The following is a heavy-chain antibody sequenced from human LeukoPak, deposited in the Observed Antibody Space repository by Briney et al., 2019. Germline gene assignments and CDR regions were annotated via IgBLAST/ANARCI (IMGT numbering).Heavy chain of an antibody. Sequence: ASVKVSRKASGYTFTSYGISWVRQAPGQGLEWMGWISAYNGNTNYAQNLQGRVTMTTDTSTSPTYLERRSLRSDATAVYYCARGHYYDSIGYYSEDWFDPWGQGTLVTVSS. D-gene: IGHD3-22*01. V-gene: IGHV1-18*01. J-gene: IGHJ5*02. CDR1: GYTFTSYG. CDR2: ISAYNGNT. CDR3: ARGHYYDSIGYYSEDWFDP.